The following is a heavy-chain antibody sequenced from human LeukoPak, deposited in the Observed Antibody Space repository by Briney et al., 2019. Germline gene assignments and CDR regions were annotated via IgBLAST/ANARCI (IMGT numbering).Heavy chain of an antibody. Sequence: GGSLRLSCAASGFTFSSYWMTWVRQAPGKGLEWVANIKKDGSDKNYVDSVKGRFTISRDNAKNSLYLQMNSLRAEDTAVYYCAFNSGYSSAWSPDYWGQGTLVTVSS. CDR2: IKKDGSDK. D-gene: IGHD6-19*01. V-gene: IGHV3-7*01. J-gene: IGHJ4*02. CDR1: GFTFSSYW. CDR3: AFNSGYSSAWSPDY.